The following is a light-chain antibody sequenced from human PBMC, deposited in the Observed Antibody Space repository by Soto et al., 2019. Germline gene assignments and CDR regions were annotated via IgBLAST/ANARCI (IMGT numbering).Light chain of an antibody. J-gene: IGLJ3*02. CDR3: SSYTSNNVWV. Sequence: QSALTQPASVSGSPGQSITISCTGTSSDVGGYNYVSWYQQHPGKAPKLMIYEVTNRPSGVSNRFSCSKSGNTASLTISGLQAEDEADYYCSSYTSNNVWVFGGGTKLTVL. CDR2: EVT. CDR1: SSDVGGYNY. V-gene: IGLV2-14*01.